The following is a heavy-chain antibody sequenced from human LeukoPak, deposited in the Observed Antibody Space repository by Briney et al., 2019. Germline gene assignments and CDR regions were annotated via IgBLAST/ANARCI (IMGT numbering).Heavy chain of an antibody. D-gene: IGHD3-10*01. V-gene: IGHV3-74*01. CDR2: INGHGGTT. CDR1: GFSFSNYW. J-gene: IGHJ4*02. CDR3: ARDVIFGSGSLDY. Sequence: GGSLRLSCAASGFSFSNYWTDWVRQAPGKGLFWVARINGHGGTTNYADSVRGRFTISRDNVKNTLHLQMNSLRAEDTAVYYCARDVIFGSGSLDYWGQGTLVTVSS.